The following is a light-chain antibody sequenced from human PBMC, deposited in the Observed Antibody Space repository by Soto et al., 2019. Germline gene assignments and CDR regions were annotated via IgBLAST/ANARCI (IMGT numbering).Light chain of an antibody. CDR2: DNT. V-gene: IGLV1-51*01. Sequence: QSVLTQPPSVSAAPGQKVTISCSGSSSNIGNNGVSWYQQLPGTAPKLLLYDNTERPSGIPDRCSGCRSCSSATLGITGLQTGDEADYYCGPWYSRLSAGVFGGGTKVTVL. CDR3: GPWYSRLSAGV. CDR1: SSNIGNNG. J-gene: IGLJ2*01.